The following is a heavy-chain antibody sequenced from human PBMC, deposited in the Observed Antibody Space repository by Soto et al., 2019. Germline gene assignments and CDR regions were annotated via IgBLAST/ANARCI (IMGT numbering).Heavy chain of an antibody. D-gene: IGHD3-9*01. Sequence: SVKVSCKASGGTFSSYTISWVRQAPGQGLEWMGRIIPILGIANYAQKFQGRVTITADKSTSTAYMELSSLRSEDTAVYYCASNYRSSPAFDWLLYYWGQGTLVTVSS. CDR1: GGTFSSYT. CDR3: ASNYRSSPAFDWLLYY. V-gene: IGHV1-69*02. J-gene: IGHJ4*02. CDR2: IIPILGIA.